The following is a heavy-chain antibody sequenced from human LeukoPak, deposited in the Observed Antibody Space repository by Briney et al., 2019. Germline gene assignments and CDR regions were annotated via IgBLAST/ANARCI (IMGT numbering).Heavy chain of an antibody. J-gene: IGHJ5*02. Sequence: GGSLRLSCAASGFTFSSYSMNWVRQAPGKGLEWLAIISYGGDIQYTDSVKGRFTISRDNSENTLFLQMNSLTTEDTAVYYCARDWGSSGWYNWFDPWGQGTLVTVSS. CDR2: ISYGGDI. CDR1: GFTFSSYS. D-gene: IGHD6-19*01. V-gene: IGHV3-30*03. CDR3: ARDWGSSGWYNWFDP.